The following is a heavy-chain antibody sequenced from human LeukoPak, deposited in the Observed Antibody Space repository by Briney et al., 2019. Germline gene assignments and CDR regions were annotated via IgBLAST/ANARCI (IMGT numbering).Heavy chain of an antibody. V-gene: IGHV3-7*01. CDR1: GIPLSTYS. CDR2: INQDGSAE. CDR3: VRLFGGVTTFDY. Sequence: GSLGLSFAASGIPLSTYSTSWGRPAPGKGLDWVASINQDGSAEYYVDSVRGRFTISRDNAKNSLYLQVNSLRVDDTAVYYCVRLFGGVTTFDYWGQGTLVTVSS. J-gene: IGHJ4*02. D-gene: IGHD4-17*01.